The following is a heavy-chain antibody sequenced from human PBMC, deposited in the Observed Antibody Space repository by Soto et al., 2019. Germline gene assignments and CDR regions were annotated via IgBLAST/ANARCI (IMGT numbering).Heavy chain of an antibody. CDR1: GGTFSSYA. J-gene: IGHJ6*02. Sequence: GASVKVFCKASGGTFSSYAISWVRQAPGQGLEWMGGIIPIFGTANYAQKFQGRVTITADESTSTAYMELSSLRSEDTAVYYCARNYGDYVAPKYGMDVWGQGTTVTVSS. V-gene: IGHV1-69*13. CDR2: IIPIFGTA. CDR3: ARNYGDYVAPKYGMDV. D-gene: IGHD4-17*01.